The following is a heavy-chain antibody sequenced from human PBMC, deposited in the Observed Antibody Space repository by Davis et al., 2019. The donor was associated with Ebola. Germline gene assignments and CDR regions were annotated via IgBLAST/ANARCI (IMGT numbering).Heavy chain of an antibody. V-gene: IGHV3-23*01. CDR3: AKAPLSTGRVFFDY. J-gene: IGHJ4*02. CDR2: ISGSGGST. Sequence: GESLKISCAASGFIFSSYAMSWVRQAPGKGLEWVSVISGSGGSTYYAESVKGRFTISRDNSKNTLYLQMNSLRAEDTAVYYCAKAPLSTGRVFFDYWGQGTLVTVSS. D-gene: IGHD1-14*01. CDR1: GFIFSSYA.